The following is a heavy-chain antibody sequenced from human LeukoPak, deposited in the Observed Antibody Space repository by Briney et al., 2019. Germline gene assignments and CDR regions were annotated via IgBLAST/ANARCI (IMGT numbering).Heavy chain of an antibody. CDR2: VGISGDT. V-gene: IGHV3-13*01. D-gene: IGHD6-19*01. Sequence: GGSLRLSCAASGFTFRSYDMHWVRQVTGKGLEWVSAVGISGDTYYAGSVKGRFTISRENAKNSLYLQMNSLTVGDTAVYYCVRGGIQVSGIDEIDYWGQGTLVTVSS. J-gene: IGHJ4*02. CDR3: VRGGIQVSGIDEIDY. CDR1: GFTFRSYD.